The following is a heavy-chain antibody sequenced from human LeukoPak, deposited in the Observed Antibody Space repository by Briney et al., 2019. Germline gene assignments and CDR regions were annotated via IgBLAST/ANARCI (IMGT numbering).Heavy chain of an antibody. CDR2: IYYSGST. J-gene: IGHJ5*02. Sequence: SETLSLTCTVSGGSISSYYWSWIRQPPGQGLEWIGYIYYSGSTNYNPSLKSRVTISVDTSKNQFSLKLSSVTAADTAVYYCARDYGDYDVTYWFDPWGQGTLVTVSS. V-gene: IGHV4-59*01. CDR1: GGSISSYY. CDR3: ARDYGDYDVTYWFDP. D-gene: IGHD4-17*01.